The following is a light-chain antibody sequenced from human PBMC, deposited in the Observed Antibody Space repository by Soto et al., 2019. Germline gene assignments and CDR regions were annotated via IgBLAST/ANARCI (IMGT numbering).Light chain of an antibody. CDR1: QSISRW. Sequence: IQGTQCPSTLSASVVDRSTITLRASQSISRWLAWYQPKPGKVPKLLIQDASGLEGGVRSSFSGSGSGTEFTLTIISLQPVEFATYYGKQYRRYWTFAQGTKVDIK. CDR3: KQYRRYWT. V-gene: IGKV1-5*01. J-gene: IGKJ1*01. CDR2: DAS.